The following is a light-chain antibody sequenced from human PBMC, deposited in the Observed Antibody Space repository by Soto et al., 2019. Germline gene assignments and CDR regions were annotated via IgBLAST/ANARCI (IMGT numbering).Light chain of an antibody. V-gene: IGKV1-5*01. CDR3: QQYNSYLWT. J-gene: IGKJ1*01. CDR2: DAS. CDR1: QSIRSW. Sequence: DIQMTQSPSTLSASVGDRVTITCRASQSIRSWLAWYQQKPGKAPKLLIYDASRLESGVPSRFSGSGSGTEFTLTISSLQPDDFATYYCQQYNSYLWTFGQGTKVEIK.